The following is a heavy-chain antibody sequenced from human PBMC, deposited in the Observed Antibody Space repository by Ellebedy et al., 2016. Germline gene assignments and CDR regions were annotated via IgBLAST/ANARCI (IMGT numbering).Heavy chain of an antibody. CDR3: ARDVSLYSSSPSFDF. CDR2: VFYGGST. V-gene: IGHV4-59*02. Sequence: SETLSLXXTVSGGSVDTYYWTWIRQSPGKGLEWIGYVFYGGSTKYNPSLRSRVTISLDTSKNQFSLKLTSVAAADTAAYYCARDVSLYSSSPSFDFWGRGTLVTVSS. J-gene: IGHJ4*02. D-gene: IGHD6-6*01. CDR1: GGSVDTYY.